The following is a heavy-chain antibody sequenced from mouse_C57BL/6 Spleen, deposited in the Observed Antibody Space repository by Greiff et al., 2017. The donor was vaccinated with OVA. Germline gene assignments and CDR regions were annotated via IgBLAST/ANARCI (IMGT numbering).Heavy chain of an antibody. CDR3: ALSNYVSL. Sequence: VHVKQSGAELVKPGASVKLSCTASGFNIKDYYMHWVKQRTEQGLEWIGRIDPEDDETKYAPKFQGKATITADTSSNTAYLQLSSLTSEDTAVYYCALSNYVSLWGQGTLVTVSA. CDR1: GFNIKDYY. V-gene: IGHV14-2*01. D-gene: IGHD2-5*01. J-gene: IGHJ3*02. CDR2: IDPEDDET.